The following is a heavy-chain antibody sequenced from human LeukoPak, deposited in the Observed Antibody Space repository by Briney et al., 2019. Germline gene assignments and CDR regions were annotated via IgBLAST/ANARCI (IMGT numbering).Heavy chain of an antibody. Sequence: PGGSLRLSCAASGFSFSDYYMTWIRQAPGKGLEWVAFISYDGSNKYYADSVKGRFTISRDNSKNTLYLQMNSLRAEDTAVYYCARDRLAYCGGDCQTEYFQHWGQGTLVTVSS. J-gene: IGHJ1*01. CDR3: ARDRLAYCGGDCQTEYFQH. CDR2: ISYDGSNK. D-gene: IGHD2-21*02. CDR1: GFSFSDYY. V-gene: IGHV3-30-3*01.